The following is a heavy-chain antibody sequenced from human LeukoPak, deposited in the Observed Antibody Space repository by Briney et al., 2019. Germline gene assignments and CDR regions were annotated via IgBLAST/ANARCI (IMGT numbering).Heavy chain of an antibody. Sequence: PGGSLRLSCAASGFTFSSFAMTWVRQAPGKGLEWVLAINKDGSSTHYADSVKGRFTISRDNSKNTLYLQMDSLRAEDTAIYYCADRPIGMTGKPNYYFDYWGQGTLVTVSS. CDR3: ADRPIGMTGKPNYYFDY. CDR1: GFTFSSFA. CDR2: INKDGSST. D-gene: IGHD3-9*01. V-gene: IGHV3-23*05. J-gene: IGHJ4*02.